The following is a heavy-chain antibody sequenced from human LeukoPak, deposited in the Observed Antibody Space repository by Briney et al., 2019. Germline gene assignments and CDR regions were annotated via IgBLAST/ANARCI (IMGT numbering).Heavy chain of an antibody. CDR3: AKNLVTGSLDY. V-gene: IGHV3-23*01. CDR1: GFTFSSYA. CDR2: ISSSGGST. Sequence: GGSLRLSCAASGFTFSSYAMTWVRQAPGKGLEWVSSISSSGGSTYYADSVRGRFTISRDNSKNTLYLQMNSLRAEDTAIYYCAKNLVTGSLDYWGQGTLVTVSS. D-gene: IGHD3-10*01. J-gene: IGHJ4*02.